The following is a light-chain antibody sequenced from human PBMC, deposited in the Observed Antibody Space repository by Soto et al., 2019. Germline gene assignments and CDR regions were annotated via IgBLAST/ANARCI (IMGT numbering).Light chain of an antibody. CDR3: QRYCSSFT. Sequence: EFVLTQSPGTLSLSPGERATLSCRASQSVSSNYLAWYQHKPGQAPRLLVYGASSRATGIPERFSGSGSGTDFTLTISRLEAEDFALYYCQRYCSSFTFGPGTKVDIK. V-gene: IGKV3-20*01. CDR2: GAS. CDR1: QSVSSNY. J-gene: IGKJ3*01.